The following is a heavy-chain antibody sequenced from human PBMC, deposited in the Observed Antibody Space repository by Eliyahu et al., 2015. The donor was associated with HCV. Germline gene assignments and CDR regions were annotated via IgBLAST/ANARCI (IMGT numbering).Heavy chain of an antibody. D-gene: IGHD1-14*01. CDR1: GGSFSGYY. CDR2: INHSGST. Sequence: QVQLQQWGAGLLKPSETLSLTCAVYGGSFSGYYWSWIRQPPGKGLEWIGEINHSGSTNYNPSLKSRVTISVDTSKNQFSLKLSSVTAADTAVYYCARGVYRRYDGYYYYYGMDVWGQGTTVTVSS. V-gene: IGHV4-34*01. CDR3: ARGVYRRYDGYYYYYGMDV. J-gene: IGHJ6*02.